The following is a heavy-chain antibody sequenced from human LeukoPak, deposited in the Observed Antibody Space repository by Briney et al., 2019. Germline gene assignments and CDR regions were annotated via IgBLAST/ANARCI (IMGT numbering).Heavy chain of an antibody. Sequence: ASVKVSCKASGGTFSSYAISWVRQAPGQGPEWMGWINPDSGGSEYGQKFQGRVTFTSDTSSTTIYMEVRSLKSDDTAVYYCARDMTGGIWARATSFDHWGQGTMVTVSS. CDR3: ARDMTGGIWARATSFDH. D-gene: IGHD1-14*01. V-gene: IGHV1-2*02. CDR2: INPDSGGS. J-gene: IGHJ3*01. CDR1: GGTFSSYA.